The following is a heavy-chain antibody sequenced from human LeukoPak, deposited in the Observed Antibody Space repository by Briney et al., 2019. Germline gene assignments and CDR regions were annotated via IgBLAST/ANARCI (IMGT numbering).Heavy chain of an antibody. D-gene: IGHD3-10*01. CDR2: ISGSGGST. J-gene: IGHJ4*02. V-gene: IGHV3-23*01. CDR1: GFTFSSYA. Sequence: GGSLRLSCAASGFTFSSYAMSWVRQAPGKGLEWVSAISGSGGSTYYADSVKGRFTISRDNSKNTLYLQMNSLRAEDTAVYYCANYGSGSYPLTGYFDYWGQGTLVTVSS. CDR3: ANYGSGSYPLTGYFDY.